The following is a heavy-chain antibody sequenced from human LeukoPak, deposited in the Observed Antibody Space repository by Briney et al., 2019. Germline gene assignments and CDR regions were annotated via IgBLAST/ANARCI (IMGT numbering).Heavy chain of an antibody. D-gene: IGHD2-8*01. J-gene: IGHJ4*02. CDR3: ASNVLMVYALDY. CDR1: GGSFSGYY. Sequence: SETLSLTCAVYGGSFSGYYWSWIRQPPGKGLEWIGEINHSGSTNYNPSLKSRVTISVDTSKDQFSLKLSSVTAADTAVYYCASNVLMVYALDYWGQGTLDTVSS. CDR2: INHSGST. V-gene: IGHV4-34*01.